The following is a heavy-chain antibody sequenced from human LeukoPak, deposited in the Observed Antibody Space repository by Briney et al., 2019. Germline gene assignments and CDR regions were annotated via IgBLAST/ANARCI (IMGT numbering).Heavy chain of an antibody. D-gene: IGHD6-6*01. J-gene: IGHJ4*02. CDR1: GITFNTYS. CDR2: IWYDGSNK. CDR3: ARDKYSSSSYYFDY. Sequence: PGGSLRLSCAASGITFNTYSMHWVRQAPGKGLEWVAVIWYDGSNKYYADSVKGRFTISRDNSKNTLYLQMNSLRAEDTAVYYCARDKYSSSSYYFDYWGQGTLVTVSS. V-gene: IGHV3-33*08.